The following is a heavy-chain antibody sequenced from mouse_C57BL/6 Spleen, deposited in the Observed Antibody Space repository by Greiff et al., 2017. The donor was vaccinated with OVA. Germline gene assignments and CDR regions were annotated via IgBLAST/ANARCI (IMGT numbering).Heavy chain of an antibody. J-gene: IGHJ4*01. Sequence: QVQLQQPGAELVRPGSSVKLSCKASGYTFTSYWMDWVKQRPGQGLEWIGNIYPADSETHYNHKFKDKATLTVDKSYSTAYRQLSSLTSDDAAVEYCARRDYDAMDYWGKGTSVTVSS. CDR3: ARRDYDAMDY. CDR1: GYTFTSYW. CDR2: IYPADSET. V-gene: IGHV1-61*01.